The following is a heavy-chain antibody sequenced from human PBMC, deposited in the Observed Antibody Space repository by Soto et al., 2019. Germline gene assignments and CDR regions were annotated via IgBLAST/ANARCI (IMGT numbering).Heavy chain of an antibody. Sequence: ASVKVSFKASGYTFTSYDINWVRQATGQGLEWMGWMNPNSGNTGYAQKFQGRVTMTRNTSISTAYMELSSLRSEDTAVYYCARGRGYYYDSSGYTPFDYWGQGTLVTVSS. CDR2: MNPNSGNT. CDR1: GYTFTSYD. CDR3: ARGRGYYYDSSGYTPFDY. D-gene: IGHD3-22*01. J-gene: IGHJ4*02. V-gene: IGHV1-8*01.